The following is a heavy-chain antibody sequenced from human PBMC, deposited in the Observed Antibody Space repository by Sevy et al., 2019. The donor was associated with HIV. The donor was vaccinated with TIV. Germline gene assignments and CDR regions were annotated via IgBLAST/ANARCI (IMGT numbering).Heavy chain of an antibody. D-gene: IGHD3-10*01. Sequence: GESLKISCKGSGYSFANYWIGWVRQMPGKGLEWMGIIYPRDSDTTYSPSFQGQVTISAVKSITTAYLQWSSLKASDTAMYYCARQPAGGEDYFDYWGQGTLVTVSS. CDR2: IYPRDSDT. V-gene: IGHV5-51*01. CDR3: ARQPAGGEDYFDY. CDR1: GYSFANYW. J-gene: IGHJ4*02.